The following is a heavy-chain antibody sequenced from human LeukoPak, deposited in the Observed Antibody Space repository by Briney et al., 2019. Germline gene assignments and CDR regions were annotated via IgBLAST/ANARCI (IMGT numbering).Heavy chain of an antibody. CDR3: ARDWGIQQWPPSYFDY. Sequence: ASVKVSCKASGYTFTSYAMNWVRQAPGQGLEWMGWINTNTGNPTYAQGFTGRSVFSLDTSVSTAYLQISSLKAEDTAVYYCARDWGIQQWPPSYFDYWGRGTLVTVSS. J-gene: IGHJ4*02. CDR2: INTNTGNP. CDR1: GYTFTSYA. D-gene: IGHD5-18*01. V-gene: IGHV7-4-1*02.